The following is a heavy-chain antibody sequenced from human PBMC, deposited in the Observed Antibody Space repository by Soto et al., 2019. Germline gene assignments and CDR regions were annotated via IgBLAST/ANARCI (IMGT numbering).Heavy chain of an antibody. CDR2: ISAYNGNT. V-gene: IGHV1-18*04. CDR1: GYTFTSYG. D-gene: IGHD2-15*01. CDR3: ARFTGGSYNTYYFYYGMDV. J-gene: IGHJ6*02. Sequence: ASVKVSCKASGYTFTSYGISWVRQAPGQGLDWMGWISAYNGNTKYAQDLQGRVTMTTDTSTSTAYMELRSLRSDDTAVYYCARFTGGSYNTYYFYYGMDVWGQGTTVTVSS.